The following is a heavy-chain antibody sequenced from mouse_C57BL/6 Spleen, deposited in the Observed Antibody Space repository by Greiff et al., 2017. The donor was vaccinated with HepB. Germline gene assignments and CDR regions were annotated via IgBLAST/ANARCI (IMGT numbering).Heavy chain of an antibody. Sequence: QVQLQQPGAELVMPGASVKLSCKASGYTFTSYWMHWVKQRPGQGLEWIGEIDPSDSYTNYNQKFKGKSTLTVDKSSSPAYMQRSSLTSEDSAVYYCARRDGYYGWYFDVWGTGTTVTVSS. CDR2: IDPSDSYT. J-gene: IGHJ1*03. CDR3: ARRDGYYGWYFDV. CDR1: GYTFTSYW. V-gene: IGHV1-69*01. D-gene: IGHD2-3*01.